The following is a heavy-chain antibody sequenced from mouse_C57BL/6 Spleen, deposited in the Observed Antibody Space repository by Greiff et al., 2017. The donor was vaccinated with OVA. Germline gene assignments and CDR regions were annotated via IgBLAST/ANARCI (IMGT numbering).Heavy chain of an antibody. V-gene: IGHV1-19*01. CDR2: INPYNGGT. J-gene: IGHJ3*01. CDR1: GYTFTDYY. CDR3: ANYGSSPAWFAY. Sequence: VQLQQSGPVLVKPGASVKMSCKASGYTFTDYYMNWVKQSHGKSLEWIGVINPYNGGTSYNQKFKGKATLTVDKSSSTAYMELNSLTSEDSAVDYCANYGSSPAWFAYWGQGTLVTVSA. D-gene: IGHD1-1*01.